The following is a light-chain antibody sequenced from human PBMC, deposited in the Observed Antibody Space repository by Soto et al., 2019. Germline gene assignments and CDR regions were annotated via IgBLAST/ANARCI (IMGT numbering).Light chain of an antibody. V-gene: IGKV1-39*01. J-gene: IGKJ4*01. CDR2: AAS. Sequence: DIQMTQSPSSLSASVGDRVTITCRASQSISTYLHWYQQKPGKAPNLLIYAASTLQSGVPSRFSGSGSWTDFTLTISSLQPEDFANYFCQHGYSTPLTFGGGKNGDIK. CDR1: QSISTY. CDR3: QHGYSTPLT.